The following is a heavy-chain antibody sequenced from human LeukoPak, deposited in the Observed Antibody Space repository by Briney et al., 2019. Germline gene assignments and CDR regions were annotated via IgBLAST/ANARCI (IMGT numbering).Heavy chain of an antibody. CDR2: FDPEDGET. CDR1: GYTLTELF. Sequence: ASVKVSCKVSGYTLTELFMHWVRQAPGKRLEWMGGFDPEDGETIYAQKFQGRVTMTEDTSTDTAYMELSSLRSEDTAVYYCATKTYYYDSSGYFSLPDYWGQGTLVTVSS. V-gene: IGHV1-24*01. CDR3: ATKTYYYDSSGYFSLPDY. D-gene: IGHD3-22*01. J-gene: IGHJ4*02.